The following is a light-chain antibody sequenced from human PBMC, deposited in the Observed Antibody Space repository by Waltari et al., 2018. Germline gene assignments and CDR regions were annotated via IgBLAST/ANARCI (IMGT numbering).Light chain of an antibody. Sequence: QSVLIQPPSVSGTPGQRVTISCSGSSSNIGSNYVYWYEHLPGTAPKLLIYRNDHRPSGVPDRFSGSKSGTSASLAISGLRSEDEADFYCATWDDSLGGAIFGPGTKVTVL. V-gene: IGLV1-47*01. CDR3: ATWDDSLGGAI. CDR2: RND. CDR1: SSNIGSNY. J-gene: IGLJ1*01.